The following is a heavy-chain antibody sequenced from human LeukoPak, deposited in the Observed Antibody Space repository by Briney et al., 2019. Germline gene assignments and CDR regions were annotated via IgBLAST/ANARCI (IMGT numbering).Heavy chain of an antibody. CDR1: GFTFSSYV. V-gene: IGHV3-30*04. D-gene: IGHD3-3*01. J-gene: IGHJ4*02. Sequence: GGSLRLSCAASGFTFSSYVMHWVRQAPGKGLEWVAVISYDGSNKYYADSVKGRFTISRDNSKNTLYLQMNSLRAEDTAVYYCARDGGDFWSGYPQYFDYWGQGTLVTVSS. CDR3: ARDGGDFWSGYPQYFDY. CDR2: ISYDGSNK.